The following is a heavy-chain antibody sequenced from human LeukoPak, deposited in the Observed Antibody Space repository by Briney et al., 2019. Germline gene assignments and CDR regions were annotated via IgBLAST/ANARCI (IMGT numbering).Heavy chain of an antibody. CDR3: ARDGESPGGAFDI. D-gene: IGHD7-27*01. Sequence: GGSLRLSCAASGFTFSSSPMNWVRQAPGKGLEWVSYISGGSRTTYYADSVKGRFTISRDNAKKSLYLEINSLRVEDTAVFYCARDGESPGGAFDIWGQGTRSPSLQ. V-gene: IGHV3-48*01. CDR2: ISGGSRTT. CDR1: GFTFSSSP. J-gene: IGHJ3*02.